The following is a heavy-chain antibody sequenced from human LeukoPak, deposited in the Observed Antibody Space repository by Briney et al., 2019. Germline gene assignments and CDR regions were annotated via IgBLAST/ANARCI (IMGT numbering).Heavy chain of an antibody. Sequence: PSETLSLTCTVSGDSINSGNNYWSWIRQPAGKGLEWIGRIYSSGTTTYNPSLKSRVTISVDTSKNQFSLKLSSVTAADTAVYYCAREGGSYDSSGYYSLYYYFDYWGQGTLVTVSS. CDR2: IYSSGTT. J-gene: IGHJ4*02. CDR1: GDSINSGNNY. D-gene: IGHD3-22*01. V-gene: IGHV4-61*02. CDR3: AREGGSYDSSGYYSLYYYFDY.